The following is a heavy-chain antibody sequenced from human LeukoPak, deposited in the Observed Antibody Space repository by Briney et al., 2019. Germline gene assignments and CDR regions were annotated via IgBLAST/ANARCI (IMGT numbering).Heavy chain of an antibody. V-gene: IGHV4-34*01. D-gene: IGHD6-19*01. J-gene: IGHJ4*02. CDR2: INHSGSS. CDR3: ASIGRYSSSGFDY. Sequence: SETLSLTCAVYGGSFSGYYWSWIHQPPGKGLEWIGEINHSGSSNYNPSLKSRVTISVDTSKNQFSLKLSPVTAADTAVYYCASIGRYSSSGFDYWGQGTLVTVSS. CDR1: GGSFSGYY.